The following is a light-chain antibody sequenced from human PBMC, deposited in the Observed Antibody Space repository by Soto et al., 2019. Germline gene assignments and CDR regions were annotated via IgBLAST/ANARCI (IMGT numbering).Light chain of an antibody. V-gene: IGKV3-15*01. CDR1: QSVSNN. CDR2: GAS. Sequence: EIVLTQSPPTLSVSPGERATLSCRASQSVSNNLAWYHQKPGQAPRLLIYGASATATGIPARFSGSGSGTEFTLTISSLQSEDFGVYYCQQHNDWPLTFGGGTKVEIK. CDR3: QQHNDWPLT. J-gene: IGKJ4*01.